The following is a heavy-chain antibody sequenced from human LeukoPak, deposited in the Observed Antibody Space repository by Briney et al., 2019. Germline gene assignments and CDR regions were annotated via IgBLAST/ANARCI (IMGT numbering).Heavy chain of an antibody. V-gene: IGHV4-59*01. D-gene: IGHD3-3*01. CDR1: AGSISSYY. Sequence: SETLSLTCILAAGSISSYYWSWIRQPPGKGLEWIGYIYYSGSTNSNPSLRSRVTISVDTYKNQFSLKLSSVTAADRAVCYCARDLNDFWSGPNAFDIWGQGTMVTVSS. CDR2: IYYSGST. J-gene: IGHJ3*02. CDR3: ARDLNDFWSGPNAFDI.